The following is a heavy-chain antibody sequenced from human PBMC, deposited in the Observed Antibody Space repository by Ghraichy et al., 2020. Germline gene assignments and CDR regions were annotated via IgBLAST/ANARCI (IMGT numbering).Heavy chain of an antibody. J-gene: IGHJ4*02. D-gene: IGHD2-21*02. V-gene: IGHV3-30*18. CDR2: ISSDGSNK. Sequence: GEYLNISSAASGFSFSSYGMYWVRQAPGKGLEWVAGISSDGSNKYYADSVKGRLTISRDDFKNTLYLQMNSLRAEDTAVYYCAKESDAHCGGDCYFDCWGQGTLVTVSS. CDR1: GFSFSSYG. CDR3: AKESDAHCGGDCYFDC.